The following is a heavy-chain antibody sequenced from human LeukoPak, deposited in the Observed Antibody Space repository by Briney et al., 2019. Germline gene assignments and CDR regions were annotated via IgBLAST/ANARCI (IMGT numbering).Heavy chain of an antibody. J-gene: IGHJ4*02. CDR1: DYSINRGYY. Sequence: SETLYLNLNVSDYSINRGYYWVWIRHPPGKGLEWSGSMYYSGSTNYKPSLQGRVILSVYTSKNQCFLKLTSATASATSVYYLARDLPPSLKFGESLAFDYWGQGILVTVSS. CDR3: ARDLPPSLKFGESLAFDY. CDR2: MYYSGST. D-gene: IGHD3-10*01. V-gene: IGHV4-38-2*02.